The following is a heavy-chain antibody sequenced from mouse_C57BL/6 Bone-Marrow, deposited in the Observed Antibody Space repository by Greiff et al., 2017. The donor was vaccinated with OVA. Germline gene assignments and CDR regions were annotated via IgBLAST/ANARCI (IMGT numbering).Heavy chain of an antibody. D-gene: IGHD2-2*01. Sequence: VQLQQSGPELVKPGASVKISCKASGYAFSSSWMNWVKQRPGTGLEWIGRIYPGDGDTTYNGKFKGKATLTADKSSSTAYMQLSSLTSEDSAVYFCARCYYGYEDYAMDYWGQGTSVTVSS. CDR1: GYAFSSSW. CDR3: ARCYYGYEDYAMDY. V-gene: IGHV1-82*01. CDR2: IYPGDGDT. J-gene: IGHJ4*01.